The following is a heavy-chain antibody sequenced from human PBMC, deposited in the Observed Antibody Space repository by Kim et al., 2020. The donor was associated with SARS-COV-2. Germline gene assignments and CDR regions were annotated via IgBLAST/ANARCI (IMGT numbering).Heavy chain of an antibody. CDR2: IRSKAYGGTT. CDR1: GFTFGDYA. V-gene: IGHV3-49*03. D-gene: IGHD6-13*01. Sequence: GGSLRLSCTASGFTFGDYAMSWFRQAPGKGLEWVGFIRSKAYGGTTEYAASVKGRFTISRDDSKSIAYLQMNSLKTEDTAVYYCTRDGRQQLVPLDYWGQGTLVTVSS. CDR3: TRDGRQQLVPLDY. J-gene: IGHJ4*02.